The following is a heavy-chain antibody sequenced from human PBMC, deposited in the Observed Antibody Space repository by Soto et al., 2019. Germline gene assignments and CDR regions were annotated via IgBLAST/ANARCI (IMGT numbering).Heavy chain of an antibody. V-gene: IGHV1-18*04. J-gene: IGHJ4*02. CDR3: ARTPRAQMIVLEAATRFDY. CDR1: GYTFTTYS. D-gene: IGHD2-15*01. Sequence: QVQLVQSGAEVKRPGASLKVSCKASGYTFTTYSFNWVRQAPGQGLEWMGWISPYNGDTNYAQNFQGRVTLTTDTSTSTAYMELRSLTSDDTAVYYCARTPRAQMIVLEAATRFDYWGQGTLVTVSS. CDR2: ISPYNGDT.